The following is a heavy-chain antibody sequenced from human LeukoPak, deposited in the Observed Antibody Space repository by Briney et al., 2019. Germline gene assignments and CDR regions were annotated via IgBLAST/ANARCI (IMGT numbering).Heavy chain of an antibody. J-gene: IGHJ6*02. CDR2: IEPSDSYT. V-gene: IGHV5-10-1*01. Sequence: GESLRISCKGSGYRFTSYWISRVRQMPGKGLEWMGRIEPSDSYTNYSPSFQGHVTISADKSISTAYLQWSSLKASDTAMYYCARPRMYYDILTGSYYYYGMDVWGQGTTVTVSS. D-gene: IGHD3-9*01. CDR3: ARPRMYYDILTGSYYYYGMDV. CDR1: GYRFTSYW.